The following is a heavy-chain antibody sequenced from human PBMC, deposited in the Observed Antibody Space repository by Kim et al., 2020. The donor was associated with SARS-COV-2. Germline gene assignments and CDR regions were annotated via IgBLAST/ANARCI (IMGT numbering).Heavy chain of an antibody. Sequence: GGSLRLSCAASGFTFSSYAMHWVRQAPGKGLEWVAVIWYDGSNKYYADSVKGRFTISRDNSKNTLYLQMNSLRAEDTAVYYCAKDRSVVTARYYFDYWGQGTLVTVSS. CDR1: GFTFSSYA. J-gene: IGHJ4*02. CDR3: AKDRSVVTARYYFDY. V-gene: IGHV3-33*06. CDR2: IWYDGSNK. D-gene: IGHD2-21*02.